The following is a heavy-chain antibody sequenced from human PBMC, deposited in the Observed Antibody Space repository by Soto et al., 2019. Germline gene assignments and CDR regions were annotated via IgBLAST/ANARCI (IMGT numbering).Heavy chain of an antibody. J-gene: IGHJ4*02. CDR1: GFTFSSYA. CDR2: ISGSGGST. Sequence: GVSLRLSCAASGFTFSSYAMSWVRQAPGKGLERVSAISGSGGSTYYADSVKGRFTISRDNSKNTLYLQMTSLRAEDTAVYYCASHPRYPLEWLLALPPGGQGTLVTVSS. V-gene: IGHV3-23*01. D-gene: IGHD3-3*01. CDR3: ASHPRYPLEWLLALPP.